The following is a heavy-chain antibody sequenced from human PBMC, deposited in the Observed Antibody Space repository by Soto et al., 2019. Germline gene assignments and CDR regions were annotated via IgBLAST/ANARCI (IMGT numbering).Heavy chain of an antibody. CDR1: GFTFSSYA. CDR3: AAVWGIGVGAFDI. D-gene: IGHD3-16*01. J-gene: IGHJ3*02. Sequence: PGGSLRLSCAASGFTFSSYAMHWVRQAPGKGLEWVAVISYDGSNKYYADSVKGRFTISRDNSKNTLYLQMNSLRAEDTAVYYCAAVWGIGVGAFDIWGQGTMVT. V-gene: IGHV3-30-3*01. CDR2: ISYDGSNK.